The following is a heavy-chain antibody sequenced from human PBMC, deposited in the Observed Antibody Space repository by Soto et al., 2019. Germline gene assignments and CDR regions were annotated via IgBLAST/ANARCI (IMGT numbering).Heavy chain of an antibody. D-gene: IGHD3-10*01. CDR1: GGSISGYY. V-gene: IGHV4-59*08. Sequence: PSETLSLTYTVSGGSISGYYWSWIRQPPGKGVEWIGYISDSGSTNYNPSLRSRVAMSGDTSKSHLFLSLSSVTAADTGVYFCARHAVSAFGLLAYLDLWGRGTLVTVSS. J-gene: IGHJ2*01. CDR3: ARHAVSAFGLLAYLDL. CDR2: ISDSGST.